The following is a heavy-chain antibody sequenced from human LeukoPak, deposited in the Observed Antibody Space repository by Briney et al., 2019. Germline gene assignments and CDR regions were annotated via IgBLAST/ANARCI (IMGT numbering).Heavy chain of an antibody. CDR2: ISGSGGST. CDR3: AKDQGYSSGWYGFDY. D-gene: IGHD6-19*01. J-gene: IGHJ4*02. V-gene: IGHV3-23*01. CDR1: GFTFSSYA. Sequence: PGGSLRLSCAASGFTFSSYAMGWVRQAPGKGLEWVSAISGSGGSTYYADSVKGRFTISRDNSKNTLYLQMNSLRAEDTAVYYCAKDQGYSSGWYGFDYWGQGTLVTVSS.